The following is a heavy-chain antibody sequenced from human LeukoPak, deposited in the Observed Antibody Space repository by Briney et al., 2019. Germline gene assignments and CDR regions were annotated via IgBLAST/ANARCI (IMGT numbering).Heavy chain of an antibody. J-gene: IGHJ4*02. CDR2: INHSGST. D-gene: IGHD2-15*01. V-gene: IGHV4-34*01. CDR3: ARTPKRGVAYFDY. CDR1: GGSFSGYY. Sequence: SETLSLTCAVYGGSFSGYYWSWIRQPPGKGLEWIGEINHSGSTNYNPSLKSRVTISVDTSKNQFSLKLSSVTAAATAVYYCARTPKRGVAYFDYWGQGTLVTVSS.